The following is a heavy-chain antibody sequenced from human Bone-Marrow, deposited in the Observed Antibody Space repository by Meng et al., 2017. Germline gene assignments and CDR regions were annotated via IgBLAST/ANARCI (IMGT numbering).Heavy chain of an antibody. CDR1: GGSISSSNC. J-gene: IGHJ4*02. Sequence: QVPLLEAGPGVEQRAGTRSLAGAGSGGSISSSNCGRWVRQPPGKGLEWIGEIYHSGSTNYNPSLKSRVTISVDKSKNQFSLKLSSVTAADTAVYYCAIEYSSGIDYWGQGTLVTASS. D-gene: IGHD6-19*01. CDR3: AIEYSSGIDY. CDR2: IYHSGST. V-gene: IGHV4-4*02.